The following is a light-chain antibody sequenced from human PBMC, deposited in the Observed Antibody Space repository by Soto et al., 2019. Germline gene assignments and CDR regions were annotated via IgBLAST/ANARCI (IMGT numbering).Light chain of an antibody. Sequence: EIVLTQSPGTLSLSPGERATLSCRASQSVSSSYLAWYQQKPGQAPRLLIYGASSRATGIPDRFSGSGSGTDFTLNISRLEPEDLAVYYCQQYGSPQYTFGQGTKLEIK. CDR3: QQYGSPQYT. CDR1: QSVSSSY. J-gene: IGKJ2*01. CDR2: GAS. V-gene: IGKV3-20*01.